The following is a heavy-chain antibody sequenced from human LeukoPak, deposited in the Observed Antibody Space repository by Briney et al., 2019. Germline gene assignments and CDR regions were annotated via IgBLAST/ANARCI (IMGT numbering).Heavy chain of an antibody. V-gene: IGHV3-21*01. D-gene: IGHD3-10*01. CDR2: ISSSSSYI. CDR3: ARDPVISVVY. Sequence: GGFLRLSSAAPGFTFSSYSMNWVRQAPGKGLEWVSSISSSSSYIYYADSVKGRFTISRDNAKNSLYLQMNSLRAEDTAVYYCARDPVISVVYWGQGTLVTVSS. CDR1: GFTFSSYS. J-gene: IGHJ4*02.